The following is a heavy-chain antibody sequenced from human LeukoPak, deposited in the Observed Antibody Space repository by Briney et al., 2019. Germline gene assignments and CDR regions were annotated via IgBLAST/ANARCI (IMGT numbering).Heavy chain of an antibody. J-gene: IGHJ5*02. CDR3: ARRVDATRWFDP. V-gene: IGHV3-74*03. D-gene: IGHD2-15*01. Sequence: GGSLRLSCAASGFTFSNYFMHWVRQAPGRGLVWVPRINPDGTNTMYAGSVKGRFTISRDNAKNILYLQMNSLRDDDTAVYYCARRVDATRWFDPWGQGTLVTASS. CDR2: INPDGTNT. CDR1: GFTFSNYF.